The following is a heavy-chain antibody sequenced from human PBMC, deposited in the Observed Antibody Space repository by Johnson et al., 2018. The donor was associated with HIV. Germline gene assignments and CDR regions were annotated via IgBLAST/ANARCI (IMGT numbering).Heavy chain of an antibody. Sequence: VQLVESGGSVVRPGGSLRLSCAASGFTFDDYGMSWVRQAPGKGLEWVSGINWNGGSTGYADSVKGRFTISRDNAKNSLYLQMNSLRAGDTAVYYCASSITGAHRGAFDIWGQGTMVTVSS. D-gene: IGHD1-20*01. CDR2: INWNGGST. J-gene: IGHJ3*02. V-gene: IGHV3-20*04. CDR3: ASSITGAHRGAFDI. CDR1: GFTFDDYG.